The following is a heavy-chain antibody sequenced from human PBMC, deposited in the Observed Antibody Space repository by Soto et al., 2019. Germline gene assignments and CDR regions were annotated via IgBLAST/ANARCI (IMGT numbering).Heavy chain of an antibody. CDR1: GYTVTSYG. D-gene: IGHD3-10*01. V-gene: IGHV1-18*01. CDR3: ARDVLLWFGERPGEHTYYYYYGMDV. CDR2: ISAYNGNT. J-gene: IGHJ6*02. Sequence: QVQLVQSGAEVKKPGASVKVSCKASGYTVTSYGISWVRQAPGQGLEWMGWISAYNGNTNYAQKLQGRVTMTTDTSASTAYMELRSLRSDDAAVYYCARDVLLWFGERPGEHTYYYYYGMDVWGQGTTVTVSS.